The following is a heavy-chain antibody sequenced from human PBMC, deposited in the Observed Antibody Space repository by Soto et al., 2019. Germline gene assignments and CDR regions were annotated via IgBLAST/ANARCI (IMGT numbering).Heavy chain of an antibody. J-gene: IGHJ6*02. V-gene: IGHV1-69*08. D-gene: IGHD2-2*01. CDR2: IIPIFGIA. CDR3: AREDRDRETGLVPAAIDGMDV. CDR1: GGTFSRYS. Sequence: QVQLVQSGAEVKKPGSSVKVSCKASGGTFSRYSITWVRQAPGHGLEWIGRIIPIFGIASYAQKFQGRVTITAYEAPSTAYMELSSLRSDDTAVYYCAREDRDRETGLVPAAIDGMDVWGQGTTVTVSS.